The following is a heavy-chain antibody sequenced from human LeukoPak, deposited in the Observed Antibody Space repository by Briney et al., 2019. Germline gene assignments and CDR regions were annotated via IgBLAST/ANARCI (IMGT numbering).Heavy chain of an antibody. CDR2: ISGSGGST. CDR3: AKDSYSSGCCFDY. CDR1: GFTFSSYA. J-gene: IGHJ4*02. D-gene: IGHD6-19*01. V-gene: IGHV3-23*01. Sequence: GGSLRLSCAASGFTFSSYAMSWVRQAPGKGLEWVSVISGSGGSTYYADSVKGRFTISRDNSKNTLYLQMNSLRAEDTAVYYCAKDSYSSGCCFDYWGQGTLVTVSS.